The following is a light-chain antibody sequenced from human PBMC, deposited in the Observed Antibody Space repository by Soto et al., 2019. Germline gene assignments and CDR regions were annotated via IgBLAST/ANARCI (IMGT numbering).Light chain of an antibody. J-gene: IGKJ1*01. V-gene: IGKV1-5*03. CDR3: QQSNNYPWT. CDR1: QYIHNY. CDR2: EAA. Sequence: DIPMTQSPSTLSASVGDRVTITCRASQYIHNYLAWYQQKPGEAPKLLIYEAANLESGVPSRFSGSGTGTDFTLTISSLQPDDFATYYCQQSNNYPWTFGQGTRVEI.